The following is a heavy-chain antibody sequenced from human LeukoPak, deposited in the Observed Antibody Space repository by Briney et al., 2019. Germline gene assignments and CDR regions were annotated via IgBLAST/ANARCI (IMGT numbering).Heavy chain of an antibody. J-gene: IGHJ5*02. V-gene: IGHV1-2*02. D-gene: IGHD5-24*01. CDR2: INPNSGGT. CDR1: GYTFTGYY. Sequence: GASVKVSCKASGYTFTGYYMHWVRQAPGQGLEWMGWINPNSGGTNYAQKFQGRVTMTRDTSISTAYMELSRLRSDDTAVYYCARDRVWEMATISSEGWFDPWGQGTLVTVSS. CDR3: ARDRVWEMATISSEGWFDP.